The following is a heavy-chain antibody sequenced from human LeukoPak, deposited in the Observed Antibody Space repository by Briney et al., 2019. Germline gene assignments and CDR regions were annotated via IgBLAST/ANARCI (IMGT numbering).Heavy chain of an antibody. CDR1: GFTFSSYA. D-gene: IGHD6-13*01. CDR2: ISGSGGTT. J-gene: IGHJ4*02. V-gene: IGHV3-23*01. Sequence: GGSLRLSCAASGFTFSSYAMSWVRQAPGKGLEWVSVISGSGGTTYYADSVKGRFTISRDNSKSTLFLQMNSLRAEDTAVYYCAKGNGKAATGNVIDYWGQGTLVTVSS. CDR3: AKGNGKAATGNVIDY.